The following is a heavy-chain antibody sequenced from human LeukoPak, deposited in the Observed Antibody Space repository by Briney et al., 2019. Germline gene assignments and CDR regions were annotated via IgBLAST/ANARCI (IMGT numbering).Heavy chain of an antibody. D-gene: IGHD3-10*01. J-gene: IGHJ4*02. CDR1: GFTFSSYA. CDR2: ISSGGRT. Sequence: GGSLRLSCAASGFTFSSYAMSWVRQAPGKGLEWASAISSGGRTYYADSVKGRFTISRDNSKNTLYLHMNSLRVEDTAVYYCVKGHHHGSGSYWVWGQGTLVTVSS. V-gene: IGHV3-23*01. CDR3: VKGHHHGSGSYWV.